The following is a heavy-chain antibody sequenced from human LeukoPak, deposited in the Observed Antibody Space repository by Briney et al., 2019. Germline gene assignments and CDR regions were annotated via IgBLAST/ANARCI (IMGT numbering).Heavy chain of an antibody. V-gene: IGHV3-48*03. CDR1: GFTFSSYE. CDR3: AELGITMIGGV. CDR2: ISSSGSTI. D-gene: IGHD3-10*02. Sequence: GGSLRLSCAASGFTFSSYEMNWVRQAPGKVLEWVSYISSSGSTIYYADSVKGRFTISRDNAKNSLYLQMNSLRAEDTAVYCCAELGITMIGGVWGKGTTVTISS. J-gene: IGHJ6*04.